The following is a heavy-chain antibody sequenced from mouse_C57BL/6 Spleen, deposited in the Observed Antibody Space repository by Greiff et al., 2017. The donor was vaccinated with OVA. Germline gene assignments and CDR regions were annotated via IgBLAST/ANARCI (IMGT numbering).Heavy chain of an antibody. Sequence: QVQLQQPGAELVKPGASVKVSCKASGYTFTSYWMHWVKQRPGQGLEWIGNINPSNGGTNYNEKFKSKATLTVDKSSSTAYMQLSSLTSEDSAVYYCARWTVVPPWYFDVWGTGTTVTVSS. CDR3: ARWTVVPPWYFDV. D-gene: IGHD1-1*01. V-gene: IGHV1-53*01. CDR1: GYTFTSYW. CDR2: INPSNGGT. J-gene: IGHJ1*03.